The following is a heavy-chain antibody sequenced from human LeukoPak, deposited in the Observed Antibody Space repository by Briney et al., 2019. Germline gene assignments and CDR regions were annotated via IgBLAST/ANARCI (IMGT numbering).Heavy chain of an antibody. CDR3: ARAAAIKGWFDP. D-gene: IGHD2-2*01. J-gene: IGHJ5*02. V-gene: IGHV3-66*01. Sequence: HPGGSLRLSCAASGFTVSSNYMSWVRQAPGKGLEWVSVIYSGGSTYYADSVKGRFTISRDNSKSTLYLQMKSLRGEDTAVYYCARAAAIKGWFDPWGQGTLVTVSS. CDR2: IYSGGST. CDR1: GFTVSSNY.